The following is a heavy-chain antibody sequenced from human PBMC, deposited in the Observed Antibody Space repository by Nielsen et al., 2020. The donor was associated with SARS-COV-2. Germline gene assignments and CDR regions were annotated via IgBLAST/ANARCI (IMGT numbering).Heavy chain of an antibody. D-gene: IGHD2-2*01. J-gene: IGHJ3*02. Sequence: GGSLRLSCAASGFTFSSYSMNWVRQAPGKGLEWVSSISSSSSYIYYADSVKGRFTISRDNAKNSLYLQMNSLRAEDTAVYYCARDRYYSSTSCYGPGAFDIWGQGTMVTVSS. CDR2: ISSSSSYI. CDR1: GFTFSSYS. CDR3: ARDRYYSSTSCYGPGAFDI. V-gene: IGHV3-21*01.